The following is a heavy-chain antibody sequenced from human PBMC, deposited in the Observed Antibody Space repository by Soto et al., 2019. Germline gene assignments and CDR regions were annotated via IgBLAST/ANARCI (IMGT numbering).Heavy chain of an antibody. Sequence: SETLSLTCTVSGGSISSSSYYWGWIRQPPGKGLEWIGSIYYSGSTYYNPSLKSRVTISVDTSKNQFSLKLSSVTAADTAVYYCARQVWSYYWFDPWGQGTLVTVSS. V-gene: IGHV4-39*01. D-gene: IGHD3-10*01. CDR1: GGSISSSSYY. CDR2: IYYSGST. CDR3: ARQVWSYYWFDP. J-gene: IGHJ5*02.